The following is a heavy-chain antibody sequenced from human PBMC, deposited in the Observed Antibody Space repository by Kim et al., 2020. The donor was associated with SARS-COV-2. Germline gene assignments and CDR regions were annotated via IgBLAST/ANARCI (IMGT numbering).Heavy chain of an antibody. CDR2: IYISGST. D-gene: IGHD6-13*01. CDR3: VCGIQQQLFDY. V-gene: IGHV4-4*07. Sequence: SETLSLTCTVSGGSIRSYYWSWIRQPAGKGLEWIGRIYISGSTNDNPSLKSRVTMSVDTSKNQFSLKLSSVTAADTAVYYCVCGIQQQLFDYWGQGTLVTVSS. CDR1: GGSIRSYY. J-gene: IGHJ4*02.